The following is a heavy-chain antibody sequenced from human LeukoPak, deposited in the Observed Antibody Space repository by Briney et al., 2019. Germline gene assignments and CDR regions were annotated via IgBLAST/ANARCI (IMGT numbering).Heavy chain of an antibody. D-gene: IGHD1-26*01. Sequence: SETLSLTCAVYGGSFSGYYWSWIRQPPGKGLEWIGYIYYSGSTNYNPSLKSRVTISVDTSKNQFSLKLRSVTAADTAFYYCARYIVSYPHDAFDIWGQGTVVTVSS. J-gene: IGHJ3*02. CDR3: ARYIVSYPHDAFDI. V-gene: IGHV4-59*01. CDR2: IYYSGST. CDR1: GGSFSGYY.